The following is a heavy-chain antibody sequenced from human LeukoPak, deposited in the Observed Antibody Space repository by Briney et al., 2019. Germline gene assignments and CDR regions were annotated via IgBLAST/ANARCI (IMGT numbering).Heavy chain of an antibody. J-gene: IGHJ4*02. CDR1: GFTVSSNY. V-gene: IGHV3-23*01. Sequence: GGSLRLSCAASGFTVSSNYMSWVRQAPGKGLEWVSAISGSGGSTYYADSVKGRFTISRDNSKNTLYLQMNSLRAEDTAVYYCAKAGVYGDYGFLDYWGQGTLVTVSS. CDR3: AKAGVYGDYGFLDY. CDR2: ISGSGGST. D-gene: IGHD4-17*01.